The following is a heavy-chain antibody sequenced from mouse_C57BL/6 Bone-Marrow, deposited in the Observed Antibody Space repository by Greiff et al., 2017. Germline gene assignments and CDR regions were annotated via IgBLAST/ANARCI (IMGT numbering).Heavy chain of an antibody. CDR3: FNYYGSSWFAY. CDR2: IDPENGDT. CDR1: GFNIKDDY. J-gene: IGHJ3*01. Sequence: VQLQQSGAELVRPGASVKLSCTASGFNIKDDYMHWVKQRPEQGLEWIGWIDPENGDTEYASKFQGKATITADTSSNTAYLQLSSLTSEDTAFYYCFNYYGSSWFAYWGQGTLVTVSA. V-gene: IGHV14-4*01. D-gene: IGHD1-1*01.